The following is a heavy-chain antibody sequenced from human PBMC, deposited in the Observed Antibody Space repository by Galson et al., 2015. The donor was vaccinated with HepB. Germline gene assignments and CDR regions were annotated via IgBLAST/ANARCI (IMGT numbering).Heavy chain of an antibody. CDR3: TRETGFPFDY. V-gene: IGHV3-49*04. J-gene: IGHJ4*02. CDR2: IRSKGYGGTT. CDR1: GFTFGDYA. Sequence: SLRLSCATSGFTFGDYAMGWVRQAPGKGLEWVGFIRSKGYGGTTEYAASVKGRFTISRDDSISIAYLQMNSLKTEDTAVYYCTRETGFPFDYWGQGTLVTVS.